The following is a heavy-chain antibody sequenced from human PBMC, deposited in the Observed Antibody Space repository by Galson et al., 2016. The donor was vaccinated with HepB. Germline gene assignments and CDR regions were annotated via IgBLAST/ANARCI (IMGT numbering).Heavy chain of an antibody. CDR3: TKATASIAAFGTKWFDP. D-gene: IGHD6-25*01. V-gene: IGHV3-23*01. CDR2: IRGSGTGT. CDR1: RFSISIYS. Sequence: SLRLTCAASRFSISIYSMNWVRQAPGKGLEWVSDIRGSGTGTSYTDSVKGRFTISRDNSKNTLYLQMNSLRVEDTALYYCTKATASIAAFGTKWFDPWGQGTLVTVSS. J-gene: IGHJ5*02.